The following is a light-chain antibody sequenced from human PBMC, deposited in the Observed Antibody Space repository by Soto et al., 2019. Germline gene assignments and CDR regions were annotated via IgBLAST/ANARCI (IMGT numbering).Light chain of an antibody. CDR1: QSIVRW. J-gene: IGKJ5*01. Sequence: DIQMTQSPSTLSASVGDRVTITCRASQSIVRWLAWYQQKPGKAPKLLIYKASSLQSGVPSRFSGSGSGTEFTLTISSLQPDDFATYYCQQYNSYPITFGQGTRLEIK. CDR2: KAS. V-gene: IGKV1-5*03. CDR3: QQYNSYPIT.